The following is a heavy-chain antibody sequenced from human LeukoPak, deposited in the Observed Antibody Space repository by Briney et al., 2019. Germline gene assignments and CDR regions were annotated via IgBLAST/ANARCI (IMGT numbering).Heavy chain of an antibody. CDR2: LYASGST. Sequence: SETLSLTCTVSGGSISNYYWSWTRQPAGKGREYIGHLYASGSTDYSPSLRSQLTMSLDTSKNQFSLKLTSVTAADTAIYYCARDGAATFSDYWGQGALVTVSS. J-gene: IGHJ4*02. D-gene: IGHD1-26*01. CDR3: ARDGAATFSDY. CDR1: GGSISNYY. V-gene: IGHV4-4*07.